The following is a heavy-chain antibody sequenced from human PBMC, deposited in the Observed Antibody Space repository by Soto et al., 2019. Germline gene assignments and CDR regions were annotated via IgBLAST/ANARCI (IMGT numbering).Heavy chain of an antibody. Sequence: GGSLRLSCEVSGFAFKNYWMHWVRQAPGKGPVWVSRINTDGSRTSYADSVQGRFTISRDNAKNKLFLQMNSLTAEDTAVYFCARQFNRPNCYGMGVWGQGTPVTVSS. V-gene: IGHV3-74*01. CDR2: INTDGSRT. CDR1: GFAFKNYW. CDR3: ARQFNRPNCYGMGV. J-gene: IGHJ6*02.